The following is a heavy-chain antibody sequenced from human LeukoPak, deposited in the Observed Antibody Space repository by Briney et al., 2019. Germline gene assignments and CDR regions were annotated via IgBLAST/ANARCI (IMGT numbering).Heavy chain of an antibody. V-gene: IGHV1-46*01. CDR2: INPSGGST. J-gene: IGHJ4*02. CDR1: GYTFTSYY. CDR3: ARTHDTIFGDTTTFDY. D-gene: IGHD3-3*01. Sequence: ASVKVSCKASGYTFTSYYMLWVRQAPGQGLEWMGIINPSGGSTSYAQKFQGRVTMTRDTSTSTVYMELSSLRSEDTAVYYCARTHDTIFGDTTTFDYWGQGTLVTVSS.